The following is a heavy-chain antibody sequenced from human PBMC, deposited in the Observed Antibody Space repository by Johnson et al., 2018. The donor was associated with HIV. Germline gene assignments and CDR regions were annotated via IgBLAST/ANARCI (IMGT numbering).Heavy chain of an antibody. Sequence: QVQLVESGGGVVQPGRSLRLSCAASGFTFSSYAMHWVRQAPGKGLEWVAVISYDGSNKYYADSVTGRFTISRDGSKNTLFLQMNSLRAEDTAVYYCARRCSSSSCSHGAFDIWGQGTMVTVSS. CDR1: GFTFSSYA. V-gene: IGHV3-30*14. J-gene: IGHJ3*02. CDR2: ISYDGSNK. D-gene: IGHD2-2*01. CDR3: ARRCSSSSCSHGAFDI.